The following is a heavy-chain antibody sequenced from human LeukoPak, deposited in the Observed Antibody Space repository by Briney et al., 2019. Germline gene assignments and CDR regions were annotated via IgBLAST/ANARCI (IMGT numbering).Heavy chain of an antibody. CDR1: GGSISSYY. V-gene: IGHV4-59*01. J-gene: IGHJ5*02. Sequence: SETLSLTCTVSGGSISSYYWSWIRQPPGQGLEWIEYIYYSGSTNYNPSLKSRVIISVDTSKNQFSLKLSSVTAADTAVYYCARVDYDSSGYLPPWWFDPWGQGTLVTVSS. CDR3: ARVDYDSSGYLPPWWFDP. CDR2: IYYSGST. D-gene: IGHD3-22*01.